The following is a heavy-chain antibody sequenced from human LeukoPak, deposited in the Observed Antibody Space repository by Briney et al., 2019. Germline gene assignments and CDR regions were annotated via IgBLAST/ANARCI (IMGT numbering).Heavy chain of an antibody. V-gene: IGHV3-30*04. D-gene: IGHD6-13*01. CDR2: ISNDGRNK. J-gene: IGHJ6*03. CDR3: AREGFTSTWLYYYYYMDV. Sequence: AGGSLRLSCAAPGFTFSSYGVHWVRQAPGKGLEWVAVISNDGRNKNYADSVRGRFTISRDNSKNGLHLQMNSLRPEDTAIYYCAREGFTSTWLYYYYYMDVWGKGTTVTVSS. CDR1: GFTFSSYG.